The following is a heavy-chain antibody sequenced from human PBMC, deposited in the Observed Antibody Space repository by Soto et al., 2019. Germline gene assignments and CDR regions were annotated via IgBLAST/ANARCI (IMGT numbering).Heavy chain of an antibody. Sequence: PSETLSLTCAVSGGSISSSNWWSWVRQPPGKGLEWIGEIYHSGSTNYNPSLKSRVTISVDKSKNQFSLKLSSVTAADTAVYCCARGGSSSWSAWRGPTYMDVWGKGTTVTVSS. CDR2: IYHSGST. V-gene: IGHV4-4*01. J-gene: IGHJ6*03. CDR3: ARGGSSSWSAWRGPTYMDV. CDR1: GGSISSSNW. D-gene: IGHD6-13*01.